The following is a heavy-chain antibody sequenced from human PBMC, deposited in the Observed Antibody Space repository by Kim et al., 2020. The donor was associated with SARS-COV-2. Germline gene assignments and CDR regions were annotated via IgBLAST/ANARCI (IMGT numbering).Heavy chain of an antibody. CDR3: ARLVVAATSYYYYYYMDV. J-gene: IGHJ6*03. Sequence: KGRFTISRDNAKNSLYLQMNSLRAEDTAVYYCARLVVAATSYYYYYYMDVWGKGTTVTVSS. V-gene: IGHV3-7*04. D-gene: IGHD2-15*01.